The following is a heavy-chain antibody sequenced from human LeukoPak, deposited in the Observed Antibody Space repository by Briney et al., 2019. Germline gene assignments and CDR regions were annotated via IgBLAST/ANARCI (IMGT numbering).Heavy chain of an antibody. V-gene: IGHV3-33*01. J-gene: IGHJ3*02. D-gene: IGHD3-22*01. CDR2: IWYDGSNK. Sequence: GRSLRLSCAASGXTFSSYGLHWVRQAPGKGLEWVAVIWYDGSNKYYADSVKGRLTISRDNSKNTLYLQMNSLRAEDTAVYYCARDLEDSSPFGAFDMWGQGTMVTVSS. CDR3: ARDLEDSSPFGAFDM. CDR1: GXTFSSYG.